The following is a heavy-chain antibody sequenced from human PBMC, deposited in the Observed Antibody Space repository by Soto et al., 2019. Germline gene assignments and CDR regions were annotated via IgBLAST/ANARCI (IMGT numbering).Heavy chain of an antibody. CDR1: GFTFSSYS. CDR3: ARDAPILGFGELLYYYYGMDV. V-gene: IGHV3-48*01. CDR2: ISSSSSTI. D-gene: IGHD3-10*01. J-gene: IGHJ6*02. Sequence: GGSLRLSCAASGFTFSSYSMNWVRQAPGKGLEWVSYISSSSSTIYYADSVKGRFTISRDNAKNSLYLQMNGLRAEDTAVYYCARDAPILGFGELLYYYYGMDVWGQGTTVTVSS.